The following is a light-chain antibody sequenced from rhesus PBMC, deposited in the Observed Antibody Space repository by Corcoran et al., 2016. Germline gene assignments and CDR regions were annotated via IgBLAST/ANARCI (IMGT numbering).Light chain of an antibody. CDR2: PAS. J-gene: IGKJ1*01. CDR1: QGIGSW. Sequence: DIQMTQSPSSLSASVGDKVTITCHASQGIGSWVVWSQQKPGKAPKPLIGPASRLLTGVPSRFSGSGTGTDYTLTISSLQPEDFATYSFQQYDDLPWTFGRGAKVE. V-gene: IGKV1-19*01. CDR3: QQYDDLPWT.